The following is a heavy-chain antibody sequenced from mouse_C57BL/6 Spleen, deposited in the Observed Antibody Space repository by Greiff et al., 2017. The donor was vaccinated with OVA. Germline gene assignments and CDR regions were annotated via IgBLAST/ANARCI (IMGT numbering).Heavy chain of an antibody. CDR1: GFTFSSYG. CDR3: ARQAARKDFDY. D-gene: IGHD6-1*01. J-gene: IGHJ2*01. CDR2: ISSGGSYT. V-gene: IGHV5-6*01. Sequence: EVQLKESGGDLVKPGGSLKLSCAASGFTFSSYGMSWVRQTPDKRLEWVATISSGGSYTYYPDSVKGRFTISRDNAKNTLYLQMSSLKSEDTAMYYCARQAARKDFDYWGQGTTLTVSS.